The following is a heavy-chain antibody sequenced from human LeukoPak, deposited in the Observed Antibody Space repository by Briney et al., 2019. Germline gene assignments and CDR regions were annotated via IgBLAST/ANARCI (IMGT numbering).Heavy chain of an antibody. CDR3: AREGRYFDWPGDYYYGMDV. D-gene: IGHD3-9*01. CDR1: GYTFTSYY. V-gene: IGHV1-46*01. CDR2: INHSCGST. Sequence: ASVKVSCKASGYTFTSYYMHWVRQAPGQGLEWMGIINHSCGSTSYAQKFQGRVTMTRDTSTSTVYMELSSLRSEDTAVYYCAREGRYFDWPGDYYYGMDVWGKGTTVTVSS. J-gene: IGHJ6*04.